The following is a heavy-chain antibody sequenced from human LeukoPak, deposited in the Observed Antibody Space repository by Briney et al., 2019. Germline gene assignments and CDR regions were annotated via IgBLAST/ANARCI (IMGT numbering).Heavy chain of an antibody. Sequence: GESLKISCKGSRYSFTSYWIGWVRQMPGKGLEWMGIIYPGDSDTRYSPTFQGQVTISADKSISTAYLQWSSLKASDTAMYYCARSLRFGEALGGVGYWGQGTLVTVSS. CDR2: IYPGDSDT. CDR1: RYSFTSYW. D-gene: IGHD3-10*01. J-gene: IGHJ4*02. V-gene: IGHV5-51*01. CDR3: ARSLRFGEALGGVGY.